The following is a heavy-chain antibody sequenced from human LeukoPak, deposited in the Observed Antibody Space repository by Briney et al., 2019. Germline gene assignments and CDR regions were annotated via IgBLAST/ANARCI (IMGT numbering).Heavy chain of an antibody. J-gene: IGHJ4*02. CDR2: IWYDGSNK. Sequence: GGSLRLSCAASGFTFSSYGMHWVRQAPGKGLEWVAVIWYDGSNKYYADSVKGRFTISRDNSKNTLYLQMNSLRAEDTAVYYCARGNRYYDILTGSDYWGQGTLVTVSS. CDR3: ARGNRYYDILTGSDY. D-gene: IGHD3-9*01. CDR1: GFTFSSYG. V-gene: IGHV3-33*08.